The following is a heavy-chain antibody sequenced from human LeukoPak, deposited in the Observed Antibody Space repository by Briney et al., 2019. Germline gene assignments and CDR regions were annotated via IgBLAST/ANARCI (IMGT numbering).Heavy chain of an antibody. CDR2: INPSGGST. J-gene: IGHJ4*02. V-gene: IGHV1-46*01. CDR3: ARDSGMVRGTVDY. D-gene: IGHD3-10*01. Sequence: VASVKVSCKSSGYTFTSYYMYWVRQAPGQGLGWMGIINPSGGSTSYAQKFQGRVTMTKDTSTSTVYMELSSLRSEDTAVYYCARDSGMVRGTVDYWGQGTLVTVSS. CDR1: GYTFTSYY.